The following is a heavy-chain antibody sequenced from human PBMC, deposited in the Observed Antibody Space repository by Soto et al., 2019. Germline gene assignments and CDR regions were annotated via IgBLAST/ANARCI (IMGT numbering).Heavy chain of an antibody. CDR3: ARHPRGGYSSGWFDY. D-gene: IGHD6-19*01. V-gene: IGHV4-39*01. CDR1: GGSINSRSHF. CDR2: IYYSGST. J-gene: IGHJ4*02. Sequence: QLQLQESGPGLVNPSETLSLTCTVSGGSINSRSHFWGWIRQPPGKGLEWIGSIYYSGSTYYNLSLKSRVTISVDTSKHQFSLKLSSVTAADTAVYYCARHPRGGYSSGWFDYWGQGTLVTVSS.